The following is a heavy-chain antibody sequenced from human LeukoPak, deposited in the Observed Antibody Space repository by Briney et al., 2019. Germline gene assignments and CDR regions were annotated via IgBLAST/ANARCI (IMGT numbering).Heavy chain of an antibody. CDR2: IIPIFGTA. D-gene: IGHD3-22*01. Sequence: ASVKVSCKASGGTFSSYAISWVRQAPGQGLEWMGGIIPIFGTAKYAQKFQGRVTITTDESTSTAYMELSSLRSEDTAVYYCARLYDDSSGYYFYPWGQGTLVTVSS. J-gene: IGHJ5*02. CDR1: GGTFSSYA. V-gene: IGHV1-69*05. CDR3: ARLYDDSSGYYFYP.